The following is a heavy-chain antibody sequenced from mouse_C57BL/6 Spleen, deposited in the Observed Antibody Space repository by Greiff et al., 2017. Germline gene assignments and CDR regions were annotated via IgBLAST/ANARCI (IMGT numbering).Heavy chain of an antibody. CDR2: IYPGDGDT. V-gene: IGHV1-80*01. CDR1: GYAFSSYW. Sequence: QVQLQQSGAELVKPGASVKISCKASGYAFSSYWMNWVKQRPGKGLEWIGQIYPGDGDTNYNGKFKGKATLTADKSSSTAYMQLSILTSEDSAVYFCARFDYDGYFAWFAYWGQGTLVTVSA. J-gene: IGHJ3*01. D-gene: IGHD2-3*01. CDR3: ARFDYDGYFAWFAY.